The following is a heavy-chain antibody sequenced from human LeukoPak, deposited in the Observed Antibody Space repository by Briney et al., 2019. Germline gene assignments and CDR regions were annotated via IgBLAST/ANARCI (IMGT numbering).Heavy chain of an antibody. J-gene: IGHJ4*02. CDR3: ARPPSRGYSSSFEY. Sequence: GESLQISCKGSGYSFPTYWIAWVRQMPGKGLEWMGIIYPDESNIRYSPSFQGQVTISADESISTAYLQWSSLKASDTAMYYCARPPSRGYSSSFEYWGQGTLVTVSS. CDR1: GYSFPTYW. D-gene: IGHD2-2*03. CDR2: IYPDESNI. V-gene: IGHV5-51*01.